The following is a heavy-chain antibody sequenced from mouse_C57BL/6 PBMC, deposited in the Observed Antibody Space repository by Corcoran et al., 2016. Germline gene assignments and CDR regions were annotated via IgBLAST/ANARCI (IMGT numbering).Heavy chain of an antibody. D-gene: IGHD4-1*01. CDR3: ARPGTWAY. CDR2: INTNNGGT. CDR1: GYTFTDYY. Sequence: EVQLQQSGPELVKPGASVKISCKASGYTFTDYYMNWVKQSHGKSLEWIGDINTNNGGTSYNQKFKGKATLTVDKSSSTAYMELRSLTSEDSAVYYCARPGTWAYWGQGTLVTVSA. V-gene: IGHV1-26*01. J-gene: IGHJ3*01.